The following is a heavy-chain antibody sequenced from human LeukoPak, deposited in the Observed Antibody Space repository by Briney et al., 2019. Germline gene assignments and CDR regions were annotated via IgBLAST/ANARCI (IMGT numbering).Heavy chain of an antibody. D-gene: IGHD6-13*01. Sequence: PSETLSLTCAVYGGSFSGYYWSWIRQPPGKGLEWIGEINHSGSTNYNPSLKSRVTISVDTFKNQFSLKLSSVTAADTAVYYCARASIAAAVVDWGQGTLVTVSS. CDR1: GGSFSGYY. CDR3: ARASIAAAVVD. CDR2: INHSGST. J-gene: IGHJ4*02. V-gene: IGHV4-34*01.